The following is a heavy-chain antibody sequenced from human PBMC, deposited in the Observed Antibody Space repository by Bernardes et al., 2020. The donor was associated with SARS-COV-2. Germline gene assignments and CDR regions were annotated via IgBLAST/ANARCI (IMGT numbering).Heavy chain of an antibody. D-gene: IGHD6-6*01. J-gene: IGHJ4*02. V-gene: IGHV4-4*07. CDR1: GRSINRYY. CDR2: IYTSGST. Sequence: SASLFLTRTGSGRSINRYYWSWVRPPAGKGLEWIGRIYTSGSTNYNPSLKSRVTMSVDTSKNQFSLRLSSVTAADTAVYYCARVVPYTTSSYYFDYWGQGTLVTVSS. CDR3: ARVVPYTTSSYYFDY.